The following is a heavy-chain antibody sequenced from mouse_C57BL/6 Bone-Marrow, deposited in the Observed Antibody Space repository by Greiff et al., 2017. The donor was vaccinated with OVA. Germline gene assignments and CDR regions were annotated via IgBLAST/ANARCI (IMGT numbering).Heavy chain of an antibody. D-gene: IGHD2-3*01. CDR2: INPGSGGT. CDR1: GYAFTNYL. Sequence: QVQLQQSGAELVRPGTSVKVSCKASGYAFTNYLIEWVKQRPGKGLEWIGVINPGSGGTNYNEKFKGKATLTADKSSSTAYMQLSSLTSEDSAVYFCARGDDYWYFDVWGTGTTVTVSS. V-gene: IGHV1-54*01. J-gene: IGHJ1*03. CDR3: ARGDDYWYFDV.